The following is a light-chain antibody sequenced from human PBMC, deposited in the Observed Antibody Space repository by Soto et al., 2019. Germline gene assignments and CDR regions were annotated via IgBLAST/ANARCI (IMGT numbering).Light chain of an antibody. Sequence: ETVLTQSPGTLSLSPGERATLSCSASQSVHSNYLAWFQQRSGQAPRLLIYGGSSRATGIPDRFSASGSGTDFTLTISRLEPEDFGVYYCQQYGSSPRTFGQGTKVDIK. V-gene: IGKV3-20*01. CDR3: QQYGSSPRT. CDR1: QSVHSNY. CDR2: GGS. J-gene: IGKJ1*01.